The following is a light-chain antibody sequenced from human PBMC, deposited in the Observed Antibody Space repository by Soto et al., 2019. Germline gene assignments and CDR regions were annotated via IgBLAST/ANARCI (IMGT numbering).Light chain of an antibody. V-gene: IGLV2-11*01. J-gene: IGLJ3*02. CDR2: DVS. Sequence: QSALTQPRSVSGSPGQSVTISCTGTSSDIGPFDYVSWYQQHPGKAPKVMIYDVSKRPSGVPDRFSGSKSGNTASLTISGLQTEDEADYYCCSYAGSYTWVFGGGTKLTVL. CDR1: SSDIGPFDY. CDR3: CSYAGSYTWV.